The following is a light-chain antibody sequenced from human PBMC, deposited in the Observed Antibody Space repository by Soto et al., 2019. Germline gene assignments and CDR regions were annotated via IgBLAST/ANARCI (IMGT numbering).Light chain of an antibody. CDR3: QKDHTAPLT. Sequence: DIQMTQSPSSLSASVGDRVTITCRSSQGIVILLDWYQQKSGKVPNLLIYAASTLQSGVLSRFSGSRTGTDFNLTISSMQPEHVDTYYCQKDHTAPLTFGGETKVELK. CDR2: AAS. J-gene: IGKJ4*01. V-gene: IGKV1-27*01. CDR1: QGIVIL.